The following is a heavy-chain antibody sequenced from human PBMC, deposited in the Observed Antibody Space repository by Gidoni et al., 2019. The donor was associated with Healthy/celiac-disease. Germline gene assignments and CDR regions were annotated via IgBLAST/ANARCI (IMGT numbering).Heavy chain of an antibody. CDR2: IWYDGSNK. CDR1: GFTSSSYG. D-gene: IGHD6-13*01. J-gene: IGHJ3*02. V-gene: IGHV3-33*01. Sequence: QVQLVESGGGVVQPGRSLRLSCAASGFTSSSYGMHWVRQAPGQGLEWVAVIWYDGSNKYYADSVKGRFTISRDNSKNTLYLQMNSLRAEDTAVYYCARQVITQIGLSSSWYPDAFDIWGQGTMVTVSS. CDR3: ARQVITQIGLSSSWYPDAFDI.